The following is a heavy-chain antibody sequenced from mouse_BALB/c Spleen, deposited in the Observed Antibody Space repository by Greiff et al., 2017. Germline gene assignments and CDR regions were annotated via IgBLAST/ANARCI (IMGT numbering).Heavy chain of an antibody. V-gene: IGHV5-9-4*01. CDR1: GFTFSSYA. Sequence: EVKLVESGGGLVKPGGSLKLSCAASGFTFSSYAMSWVRQSPEKRLEWVAEISSGGSYTYYPDTVTGRFTISRDNAKNTLYLEMSSLRSEDTAMYYCAREDDYAFDYWGQGTTLTVSS. J-gene: IGHJ2*01. CDR2: ISSGGSYT. CDR3: AREDDYAFDY. D-gene: IGHD2-4*01.